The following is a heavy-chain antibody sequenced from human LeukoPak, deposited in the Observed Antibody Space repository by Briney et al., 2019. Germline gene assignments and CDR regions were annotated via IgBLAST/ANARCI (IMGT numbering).Heavy chain of an antibody. CDR3: ARDFTIFGVVPFDY. V-gene: IGHV1-69*04. CDR2: IIPILGIA. J-gene: IGHJ4*02. CDR1: GGTFSSYA. Sequence: SVKVSCKASGGTFSSYAISWVRQAPGQGLEWMGRIIPILGIANYAQKFQGRITITADKSTSTAYMELSSLRSEDTAVYYCARDFTIFGVVPFDYWGQGTLVTVSS. D-gene: IGHD3-3*01.